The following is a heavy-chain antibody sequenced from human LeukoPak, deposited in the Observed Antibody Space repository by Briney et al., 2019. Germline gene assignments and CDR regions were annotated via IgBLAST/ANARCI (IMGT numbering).Heavy chain of an antibody. Sequence: PGESLKISFKGSGXSFSTYCITWVRQMPGKGLEWMGRIDPSDSSTMYSPSFQGHVTIATDKSIRTAYLQWSSLKASDTAIYYCGRTYSSTWYAFGYWGQGTLVTVSS. V-gene: IGHV5-10-1*01. CDR2: IDPSDSST. D-gene: IGHD6-13*01. J-gene: IGHJ4*02. CDR3: GRTYSSTWYAFGY. CDR1: GXSFSTYC.